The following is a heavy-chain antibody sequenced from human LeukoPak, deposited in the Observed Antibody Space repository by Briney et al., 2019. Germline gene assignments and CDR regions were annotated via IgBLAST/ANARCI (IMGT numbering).Heavy chain of an antibody. CDR2: INPSGGST. D-gene: IGHD3-22*01. CDR3: ARDNDYYDSSGYFQH. V-gene: IGHV1-46*01. Sequence: GASVKVSCKASGYTFTSYYMHWVRQAPGQGLEWMGIINPSGGSTSYAQKFQGRVTMTRDTSTSTVYMEPRSLRSDDTAVYYCARDNDYYDSSGYFQHWGQGTLVTVSS. CDR1: GYTFTSYY. J-gene: IGHJ1*01.